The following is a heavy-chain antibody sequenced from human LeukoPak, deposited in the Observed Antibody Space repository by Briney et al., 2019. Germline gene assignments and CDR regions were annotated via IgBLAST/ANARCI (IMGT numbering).Heavy chain of an antibody. Sequence: PGGSLRLSCAASGVTFSSYAMSWVRQAPGKGLEWVSAISGSGGSTYYADSVKGRVTISRDTSKNTLYLQMNSLRAEDTAVYYCAKGPPYYYDSSGYYYFDYWGQGTLVTVSS. CDR1: GVTFSSYA. CDR2: ISGSGGST. D-gene: IGHD3-22*01. V-gene: IGHV3-23*01. J-gene: IGHJ4*02. CDR3: AKGPPYYYDSSGYYYFDY.